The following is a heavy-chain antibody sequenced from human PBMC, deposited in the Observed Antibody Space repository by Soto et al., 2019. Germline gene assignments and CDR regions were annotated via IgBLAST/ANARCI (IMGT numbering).Heavy chain of an antibody. CDR3: AKDNSYGYIAYFDY. V-gene: IGHV3-9*01. J-gene: IGHJ4*02. CDR1: GFTFDDYA. D-gene: IGHD5-18*01. Sequence: GGSLRLSCAASGFTFDDYAMHWVRQAPGKGLEWVSGISWNSGSIGYADSVKGRFTISRDNAKNSLYLQMNSLRAEDTALYYCAKDNSYGYIAYFDYWGQGTLVTVSS. CDR2: ISWNSGSI.